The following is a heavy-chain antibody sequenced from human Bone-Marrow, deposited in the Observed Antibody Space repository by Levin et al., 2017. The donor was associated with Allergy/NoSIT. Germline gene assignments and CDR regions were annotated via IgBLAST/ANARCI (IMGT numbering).Heavy chain of an antibody. CDR1: GFTVSSNY. D-gene: IGHD1-26*01. V-gene: IGHV3-53*01. J-gene: IGHJ4*02. CDR3: ATNGELLTPYYFDY. CDR2: IYSGGST. Sequence: GESLKISCAASGFTVSSNYMSWVRQAPGKGLEWVSVIYSGGSTYYADSVKGRFTISRDNSKNTLYLQMNSLRAEDTAVYYCATNGELLTPYYFDYWGQGTLVTVSS.